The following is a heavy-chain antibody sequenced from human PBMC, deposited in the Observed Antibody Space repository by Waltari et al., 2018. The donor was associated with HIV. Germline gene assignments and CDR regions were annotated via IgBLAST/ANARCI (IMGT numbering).Heavy chain of an antibody. CDR1: GFTFGSYG. CDR3: ARDKAPYSSSSAVDY. V-gene: IGHV3-33*01. J-gene: IGHJ4*02. CDR2: INCEGSNK. D-gene: IGHD6-6*01. Sequence: VQLMESGGGVVQPGKSLRLSCATSGFTFGSYGIHWVRQAPGKGLEWGAVINCEGSNKFYAESVKVRFLISRDNSKNTLFLQMNSLRDEDTGLYYCARDKAPYSSSSAVDYWGQGTLVTVS.